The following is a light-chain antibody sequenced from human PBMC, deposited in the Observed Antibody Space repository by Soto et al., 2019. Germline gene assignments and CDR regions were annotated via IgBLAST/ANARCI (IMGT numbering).Light chain of an antibody. V-gene: IGKV1-12*01. CDR1: QAIYSR. CDR3: QQTKSFPLT. Sequence: DIQMTQSPSSVSASVGDRVTITCRASQAIYSRLAWYQQKPGKAPKLLIYAASSLQSGVPPRFSGSASGTEFTHTITTLQPEDFATYYCQQTKSFPLTFGGGTKVEIK. J-gene: IGKJ4*01. CDR2: AAS.